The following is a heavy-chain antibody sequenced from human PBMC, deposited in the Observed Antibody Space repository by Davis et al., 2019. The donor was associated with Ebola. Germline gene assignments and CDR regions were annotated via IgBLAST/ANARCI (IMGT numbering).Heavy chain of an antibody. CDR2: IYSGGTT. CDR3: ARGVLSSTSQYFQH. D-gene: IGHD6-13*01. Sequence: PGGSLRLSCAASGFTVSNNYMSWVRQAPGKGLEWVSLIYSGGTTYYADSVKGRFAISRDSSKNTFYLQMNSLRGEDTAVYYCARGVLSSTSQYFQHWGQGTLVTVSS. J-gene: IGHJ1*01. V-gene: IGHV3-66*02. CDR1: GFTVSNNY.